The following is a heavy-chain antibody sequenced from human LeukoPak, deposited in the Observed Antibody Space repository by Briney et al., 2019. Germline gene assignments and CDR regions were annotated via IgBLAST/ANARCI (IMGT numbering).Heavy chain of an antibody. CDR1: GFAFSDHH. D-gene: IGHD3-22*01. CDR3: TRLNYFDGSGYYPDY. CDR2: IRNRANSYIT. J-gene: IGHJ4*02. V-gene: IGHV3-72*01. Sequence: GGSLRLSCAASGFAFSDHHMDWVRQAPGGGLEWVGRIRNRANSYITKYAASVTGRFTISRDDSKNSMFLQMNSLVTEDTAVYFCTRLNYFDGSGYYPDYWGQGTLVTVSS.